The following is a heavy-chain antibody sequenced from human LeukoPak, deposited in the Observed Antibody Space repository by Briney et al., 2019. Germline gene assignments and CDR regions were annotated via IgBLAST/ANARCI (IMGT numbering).Heavy chain of an antibody. D-gene: IGHD4-11*01. J-gene: IGHJ6*03. V-gene: IGHV1-69*13. CDR2: IIPIFGTA. CDR3: ARVPTVTIYYYHYMDV. CDR1: GGTFSSYA. Sequence: SVKVSCKASGGTFSSYAISWVRQAPGQGLEWMGGIIPIFGTANYAQKFQGRVTITADESTSAAYMELSSLRSEDTAVYYCARVPTVTIYYYHYMDVWGKGTTVTVSS.